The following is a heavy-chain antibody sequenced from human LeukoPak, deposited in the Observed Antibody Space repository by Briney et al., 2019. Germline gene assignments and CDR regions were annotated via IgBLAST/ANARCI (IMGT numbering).Heavy chain of an antibody. J-gene: IGHJ4*02. CDR1: GFTFSSYN. CDR2: ISSSSSYI. V-gene: IGHV3-21*01. Sequence: GGSLRLSCAASGFTFSSYNMNWVRQAPGKGLEWVSSISSSSSYIYYADSVKGRFTISRDNAKNSLYLQINSLRAEDTAVYYCARDSVAGTRAFDYWGQGTLVTVSS. CDR3: ARDSVAGTRAFDY. D-gene: IGHD6-19*01.